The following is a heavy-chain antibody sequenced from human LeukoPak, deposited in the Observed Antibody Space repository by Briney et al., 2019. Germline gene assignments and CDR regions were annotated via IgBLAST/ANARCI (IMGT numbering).Heavy chain of an antibody. Sequence: SETLSLTCTVSGGSISSYYWSWIRQPPGKGLEWIGYIYYSGSTNYNPSLKSRVTISVDTSKNQFSLKLSSVTAADTAVYYCARVGDYGDYVFYYWGQGTLVTVSS. V-gene: IGHV4-59*01. CDR1: GGSISSYY. CDR3: ARVGDYGDYVFYY. CDR2: IYYSGST. J-gene: IGHJ4*02. D-gene: IGHD4-17*01.